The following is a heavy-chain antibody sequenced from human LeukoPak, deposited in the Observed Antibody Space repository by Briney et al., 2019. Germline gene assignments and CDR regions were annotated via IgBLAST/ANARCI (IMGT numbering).Heavy chain of an antibody. V-gene: IGHV1-46*01. CDR3: AKDSGSGSFAEYFQN. CDR1: GFTLSESA. J-gene: IGHJ1*01. D-gene: IGHD1-26*01. CDR2: IYPSGGST. Sequence: GGSLKLSCAASGFTLSESAIHWVRQAPGQGLEWLGIIYPSGGSTAYAQKFQGRVTMTRDTSTSTVYMELSSLRSEDTAVYYCAKDSGSGSFAEYFQNWGQGTLVSVSS.